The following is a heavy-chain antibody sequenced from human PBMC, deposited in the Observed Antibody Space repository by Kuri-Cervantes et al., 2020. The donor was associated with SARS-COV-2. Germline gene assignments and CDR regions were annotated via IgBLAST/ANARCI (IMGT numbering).Heavy chain of an antibody. V-gene: IGHV4-34*01. CDR3: ARDPLFGGDSWVDY. CDR2: INHSGST. D-gene: IGHD2-21*01. CDR1: GGSFSGYY. Sequence: GSLRLSCAVYGGSFSGYYWSWIRQPPGKGLEWIGEINHSGSTNYNPSLKSRVTISVDTSKNQFSLRLSSVTAADTAVYYCARDPLFGGDSWVDYWGQGNLVTVSS. J-gene: IGHJ4*02.